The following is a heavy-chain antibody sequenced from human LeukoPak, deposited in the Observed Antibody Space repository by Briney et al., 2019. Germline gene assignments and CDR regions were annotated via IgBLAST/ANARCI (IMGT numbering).Heavy chain of an antibody. J-gene: IGHJ4*02. V-gene: IGHV3-48*03. D-gene: IGHD2-2*01. CDR3: AKDSIVVVPAAMPAWDFDY. CDR1: GFTFSIYE. Sequence: PGGSLRLSCAASGFTFSIYEMNWVRQAPGKGLEWISYISSGSSAIYYADSVKGRFAISRDNAKNSLYLQMNSLRAEDTAVYYCAKDSIVVVPAAMPAWDFDYWGQGTLVTVSS. CDR2: ISSGSSAI.